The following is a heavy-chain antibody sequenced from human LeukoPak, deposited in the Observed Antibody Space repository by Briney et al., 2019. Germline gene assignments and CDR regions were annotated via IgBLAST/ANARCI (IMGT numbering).Heavy chain of an antibody. D-gene: IGHD6-13*01. Sequence: GGSLRLSCAASGFTFSNYYMNWVRQAPGKGLEWVGRIKSKTDGGTSDYAARVKGRFTISRDDSKNTLYLQMNSLKTEDTAVYYCTTEKPLDLPSSSWFDYYYYYMDVWGKGTTVTVSS. CDR3: TTEKPLDLPSSSWFDYYYYYMDV. CDR1: GFTFSNYY. V-gene: IGHV3-15*01. CDR2: IKSKTDGGTS. J-gene: IGHJ6*03.